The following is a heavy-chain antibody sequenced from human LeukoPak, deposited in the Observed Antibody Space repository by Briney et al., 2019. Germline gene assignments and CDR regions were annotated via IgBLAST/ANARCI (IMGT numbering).Heavy chain of an antibody. CDR2: IKSDGSST. V-gene: IGHV3-74*01. CDR1: GYTFSSYS. Sequence: GGSLRLSCAASGYTFSSYSMHWVRHAPGKGLVWVSRIKSDGSSTYYADSVKGRSTSSRDNARNTTCLRTNRLRVEDTAVNYCVGELSTGYWGQGTLVTVSS. D-gene: IGHD3-10*01. CDR3: VGELSTGY. J-gene: IGHJ4*02.